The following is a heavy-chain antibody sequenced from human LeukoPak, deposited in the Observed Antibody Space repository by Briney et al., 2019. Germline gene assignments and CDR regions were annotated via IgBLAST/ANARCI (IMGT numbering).Heavy chain of an antibody. V-gene: IGHV4-34*01. Sequence: SETLSLTCAVYGGSFSGYYWSWIRQPPGKGLEWIGEINHNGSTNYNPSLKSRVTISVDTSKNQFSLKLSSVTAADTAVYYCARETGGDHGGYYFDYWGQGTLVTVSS. J-gene: IGHJ4*02. D-gene: IGHD4-23*01. CDR3: ARETGGDHGGYYFDY. CDR1: GGSFSGYY. CDR2: INHNGST.